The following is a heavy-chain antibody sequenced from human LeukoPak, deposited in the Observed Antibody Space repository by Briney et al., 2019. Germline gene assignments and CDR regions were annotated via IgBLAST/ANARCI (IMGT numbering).Heavy chain of an antibody. CDR1: GGSISSYY. CDR2: IYYSGST. D-gene: IGHD6-19*01. Sequence: PSETLSLTCTVSGGSISSYYWSWIRQPPGKGLEWIGYIYYSGSTNYNPSLKSRVTISVDTSKNQFSLKLSSVTAADTAVYYCARDLPGIAVAGCYYYGMDVWGQGTTVTVSS. V-gene: IGHV4-59*01. J-gene: IGHJ6*02. CDR3: ARDLPGIAVAGCYYYGMDV.